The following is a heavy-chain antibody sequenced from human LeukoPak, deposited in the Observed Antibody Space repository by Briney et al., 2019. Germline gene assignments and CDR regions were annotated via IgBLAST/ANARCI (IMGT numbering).Heavy chain of an antibody. Sequence: SETLSLTCAVYGGSFSGYYWSWIRQHPGKGLEWIGYIYYSGSTYYNPSLKSRVTISVDTSKNQFSLKLSSVTAADTAVYYCARDSNRIGYGMDVWGQGTTVTVSS. D-gene: IGHD2-15*01. V-gene: IGHV4-31*11. CDR1: GGSFSGYY. J-gene: IGHJ6*02. CDR3: ARDSNRIGYGMDV. CDR2: IYYSGST.